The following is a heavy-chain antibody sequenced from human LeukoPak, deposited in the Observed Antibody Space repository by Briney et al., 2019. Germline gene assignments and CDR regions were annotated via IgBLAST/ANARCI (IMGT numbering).Heavy chain of an antibody. CDR1: GGSISSSSYY. J-gene: IGHJ4*02. Sequence: SETLSLTCTVSGGSISSSSYYWGWIRQPPGKGLEWIGSIYYSGSTYYNPSLKSRVTISVDTSKNQFSLKLSSVTAADTAVYYCARVEGGDYGIFDYWGQGTLVTVSS. CDR2: IYYSGST. D-gene: IGHD4-17*01. V-gene: IGHV4-39*07. CDR3: ARVEGGDYGIFDY.